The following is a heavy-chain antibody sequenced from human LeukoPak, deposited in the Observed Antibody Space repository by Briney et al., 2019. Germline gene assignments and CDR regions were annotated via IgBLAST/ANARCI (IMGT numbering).Heavy chain of an antibody. V-gene: IGHV1-2*04. CDR3: ARTHNSLNYYGSGSSLLY. J-gene: IGHJ4*02. Sequence: ASVKVSCKASGGTFSSYAISWVRQAPGQGLEWMGWINPNSGGTNYAQKFQGWVTMTRDTSISTAYMELSRLRSDDTAVYYCARTHNSLNYYGSGSSLLYWGQGTLVTVSS. CDR2: INPNSGGT. CDR1: GGTFSSYA. D-gene: IGHD3-10*01.